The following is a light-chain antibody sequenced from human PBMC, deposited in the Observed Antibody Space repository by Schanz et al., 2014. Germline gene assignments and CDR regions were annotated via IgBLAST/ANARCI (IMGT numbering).Light chain of an antibody. CDR2: DVS. CDR1: SSDVANYNY. CDR3: SSYTSSSTL. Sequence: QSVLTQPASVSGSPGQSITISCTGTSSDVANYNYVSWYQQHPGKAPKLMIYDVSNRPSGVSNRFSGSKSGNTASLTISGLQAEDEADYYCSSYTSSSTLFGGGTKLTVL. V-gene: IGLV2-14*01. J-gene: IGLJ2*01.